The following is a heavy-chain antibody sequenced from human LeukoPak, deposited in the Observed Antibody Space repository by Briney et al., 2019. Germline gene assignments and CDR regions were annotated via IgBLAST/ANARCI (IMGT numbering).Heavy chain of an antibody. V-gene: IGHV4-59*12. CDR3: ARKVATAGTFHMEV. CDR1: GGSISNYY. CDR2: IFYRGST. Sequence: SETLSLTCAVSGGSISNYYWSWIRQPPGEGLGLIGYIFYRGSTHYNTSPSLESTITISLDKSKNQFSLELNSVPAADTAVYYCARKVATAGTFHMEVWGKGTTVIVSS. J-gene: IGHJ6*03. D-gene: IGHD6-13*01.